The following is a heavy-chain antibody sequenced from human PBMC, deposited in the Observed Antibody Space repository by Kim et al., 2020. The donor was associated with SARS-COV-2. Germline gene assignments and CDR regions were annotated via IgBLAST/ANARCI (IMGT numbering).Heavy chain of an antibody. Sequence: GGSLRLSCAASGFTFSSYWMSWGRQAPGKGLEWVADIKQDGSEKYYVDSVKGRFTISRDNAKNSLYLQMNSLRAEDTAVYYCARDSPIYYGSGSYSPGYWGQGTLVTVS. D-gene: IGHD3-10*01. V-gene: IGHV3-7*03. CDR2: IKQDGSEK. CDR3: ARDSPIYYGSGSYSPGY. J-gene: IGHJ4*02. CDR1: GFTFSSYW.